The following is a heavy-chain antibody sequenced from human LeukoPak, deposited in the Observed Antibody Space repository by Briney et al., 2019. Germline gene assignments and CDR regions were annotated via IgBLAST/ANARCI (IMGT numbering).Heavy chain of an antibody. D-gene: IGHD6-6*01. J-gene: IGHJ4*02. CDR2: IYYSGST. CDR3: ARGISGSSFPDY. V-gene: IGHV4-31*03. Sequence: PSETLSLTCTVSGGSISSGGYYWSWIRQHPGKGLEWIGYIYYSGSTYYNPSLKSRVTISVDTSKNQFSLKLSSVTATDTAVYYCARGISGSSFPDYWGQGTLVTVS. CDR1: GGSISSGGYY.